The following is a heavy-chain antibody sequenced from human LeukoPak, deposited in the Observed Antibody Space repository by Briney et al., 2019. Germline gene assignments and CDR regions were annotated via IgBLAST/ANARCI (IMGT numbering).Heavy chain of an antibody. CDR2: INHSGST. V-gene: IGHV4-34*01. D-gene: IGHD6-13*01. J-gene: IGHJ4*02. CDR3: ASILPGEGQQLVDY. Sequence: PSEPLSLTCAVYGGSFRGYYWTWIRQPPGKGLEWIGEINHSGSTNYNPSLKSRVTISVDTSKNQFSLKLSSVTAADTAVYYCASILPGEGQQLVDYWGQGTLVTVSS. CDR1: GGSFRGYY.